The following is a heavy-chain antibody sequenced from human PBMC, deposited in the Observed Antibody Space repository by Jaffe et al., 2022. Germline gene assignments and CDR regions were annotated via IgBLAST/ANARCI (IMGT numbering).Heavy chain of an antibody. V-gene: IGHV4-39*01. CDR3: ARHISGRFRAMVNNYFDP. CDR1: GGSINSRNYY. CDR2: IYYTGST. D-gene: IGHD5-18*01. J-gene: IGHJ5*02. Sequence: QWQLQESGPGLVKPSETLSLTCTVSGGSINSRNYYWGWIRQPPGKGLEWIGNIYYTGSTYYNPSLKSRVTISVETSNNQVALRLSSVSAADTAMYYCARHISGRFRAMVNNYFDPWGQGTPVTVSS.